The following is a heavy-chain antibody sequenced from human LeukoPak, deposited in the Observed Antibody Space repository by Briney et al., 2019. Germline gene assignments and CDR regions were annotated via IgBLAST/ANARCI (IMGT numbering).Heavy chain of an antibody. CDR1: NYSISTDYY. CDR2: MYHSGST. CDR3: ARGVVASGGNDFDY. Sequence: SETLSLTCTVSNYSISTDYYWGWIRQPPGKGLEWIGTMYHSGSTYYNPSLKSRVTMSVDTSKNQLSLKVISVTAADTAVYYCARGVVASGGNDFDYWGQGTLVTVSS. D-gene: IGHD4-23*01. V-gene: IGHV4-38-2*02. J-gene: IGHJ4*02.